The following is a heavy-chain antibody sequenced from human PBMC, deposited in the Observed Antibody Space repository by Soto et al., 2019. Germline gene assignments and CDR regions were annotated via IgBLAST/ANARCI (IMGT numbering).Heavy chain of an antibody. Sequence: QVQLVQSGAEVKKPGSSVKVSCKASGGTFSSYAISWVRQAPGQGLEWMGGIIPIFGTANYARKFQGRVTITADESTSTAYMELSSLRSEDTAVYYCARQLDYDSSGYPLGYFDYWGQGTLVTVSS. V-gene: IGHV1-69*12. CDR1: GGTFSSYA. D-gene: IGHD3-22*01. CDR2: IIPIFGTA. J-gene: IGHJ4*02. CDR3: ARQLDYDSSGYPLGYFDY.